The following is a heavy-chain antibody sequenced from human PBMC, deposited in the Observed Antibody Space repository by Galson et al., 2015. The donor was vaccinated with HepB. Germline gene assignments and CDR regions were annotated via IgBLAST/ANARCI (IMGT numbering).Heavy chain of an antibody. CDR2: IWYDGSNK. J-gene: IGHJ1*01. D-gene: IGHD6-13*01. Sequence: SLRLSCAASGFTFSSYGMHWVRQAPGKGLEWVAVIWYDGSNKYYADSVKGRFTISRDNSKNTLYLQMNSLRAEDTAVYYCAKDGTHAEYFQHWGQGTLVTVSS. CDR3: AKDGTHAEYFQH. V-gene: IGHV3-33*06. CDR1: GFTFSSYG.